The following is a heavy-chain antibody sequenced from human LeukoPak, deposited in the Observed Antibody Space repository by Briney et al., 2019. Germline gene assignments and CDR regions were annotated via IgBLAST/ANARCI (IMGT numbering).Heavy chain of an antibody. J-gene: IGHJ4*02. Sequence: PGASLRLSCAACGFTFSSYAMSWVRQAPGKGLEWVSAISGSGGSTYYADSVKGRFTISRDNSKNTLYLQMNSLRAEDTAVYYCAKDLAITMMVVGLFDYWGQGTLVTVSS. CDR3: AKDLAITMMVVGLFDY. D-gene: IGHD3-22*01. CDR2: ISGSGGST. V-gene: IGHV3-23*01. CDR1: GFTFSSYA.